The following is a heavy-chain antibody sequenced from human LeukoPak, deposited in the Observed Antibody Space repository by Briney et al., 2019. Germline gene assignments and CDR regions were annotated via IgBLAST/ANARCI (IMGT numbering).Heavy chain of an antibody. Sequence: SVKVSCKASVVTFTSSAVQWVRQARGQRLEWIGWIVVGSGNTNYAQKFQERVTITRDMSTSTAYMELSSLRSEDTAVYYCAATLDYYYGSGSYLDYWGQGTLVTVSS. CDR2: IVVGSGNT. D-gene: IGHD3-10*01. CDR3: AATLDYYYGSGSYLDY. V-gene: IGHV1-58*01. J-gene: IGHJ4*02. CDR1: VVTFTSSA.